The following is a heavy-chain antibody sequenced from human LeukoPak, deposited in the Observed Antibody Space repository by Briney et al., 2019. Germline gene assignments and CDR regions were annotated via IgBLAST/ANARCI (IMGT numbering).Heavy chain of an antibody. Sequence: SETLSLTCTVSGGSISNYFWSWIRQSPGKGLEWIGYVYYTGSTNYNPSLESRVTISVDTSNNQFSLKLSSVTAADTAVYYCARGRVSGGNYYYYGMDVWGQGTTVTVSS. CDR3: ARGRVSGGNYYYYGMDV. D-gene: IGHD6-19*01. J-gene: IGHJ6*02. CDR1: GGSISNYF. CDR2: VYYTGST. V-gene: IGHV4-59*01.